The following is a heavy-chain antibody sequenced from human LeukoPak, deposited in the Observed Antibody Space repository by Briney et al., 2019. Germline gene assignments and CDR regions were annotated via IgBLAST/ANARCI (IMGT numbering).Heavy chain of an antibody. D-gene: IGHD2-2*01. CDR2: INPNSGNT. CDR3: ARSDVGYCSSTSCSHFDY. V-gene: IGHV1-18*04. CDR1: GYTFTGYY. Sequence: GASVKVSCKASGYTFTGYYMHWVRQAPGQGLEWMGWINPNSGNTNYAQKLQGRVTMTTDTSTSTAYMELRSLRSDDTAVYYCARSDVGYCSSTSCSHFDYWGQGTLVTVSS. J-gene: IGHJ4*02.